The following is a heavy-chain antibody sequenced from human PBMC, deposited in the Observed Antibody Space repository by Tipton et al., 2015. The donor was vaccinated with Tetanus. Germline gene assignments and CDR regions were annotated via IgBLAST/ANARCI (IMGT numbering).Heavy chain of an antibody. CDR3: ARTSGYLYSSY. D-gene: IGHD3-3*01. V-gene: IGHV4-59*01. CDR1: GGSISTYH. Sequence: LRLSCTVSGGSISTYHWNWIRQFPGKGLEWIGYIDYFGTTKYNPSLKSRVAMSVDTSKNQLSLKLSSVTSADTAVYYCARTSGYLYSSYWGPGTLVTVSS. J-gene: IGHJ1*01. CDR2: IDYFGTT.